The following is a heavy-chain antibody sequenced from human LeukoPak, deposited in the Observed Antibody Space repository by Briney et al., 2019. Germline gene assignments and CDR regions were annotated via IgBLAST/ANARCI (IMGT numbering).Heavy chain of an antibody. CDR3: ARVPYSSSWYLDY. D-gene: IGHD6-13*01. CDR2: ISSSSSYI. V-gene: IGHV3-21*01. J-gene: IGHJ4*02. Sequence: PGGSLRLSCAASGFTFSSYSMNWVRQAPGKGLEWVSSISSSSSYIYYADSVKGRFTISRDNAKNSRYLQMNSLRAENTAVYYCARVPYSSSWYLDYWGQGTLVTVSS. CDR1: GFTFSSYS.